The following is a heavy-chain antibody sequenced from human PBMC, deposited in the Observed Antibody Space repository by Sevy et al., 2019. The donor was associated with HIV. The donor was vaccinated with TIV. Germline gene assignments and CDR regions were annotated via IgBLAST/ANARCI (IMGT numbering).Heavy chain of an antibody. CDR3: AREEGYCSGGSCYPFDY. Sequence: ASVKVSCKASGYTFTSYYMHWVRQAPGQGLEWMGIINPSGGSTSYAQKFQGRVTMTRDTSTSTVYMELSSLRSEDTAMYYCAREEGYCSGGSCYPFDYWGQGTLVTVSS. V-gene: IGHV1-46*01. CDR2: INPSGGST. CDR1: GYTFTSYY. J-gene: IGHJ4*02. D-gene: IGHD2-15*01.